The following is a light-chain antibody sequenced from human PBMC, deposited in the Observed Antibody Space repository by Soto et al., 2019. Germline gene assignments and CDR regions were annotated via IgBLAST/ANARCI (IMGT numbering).Light chain of an antibody. V-gene: IGLV2-8*01. CDR2: EVS. J-gene: IGLJ2*01. CDR3: SSYAGSNNLGVV. Sequence: QSVLTQPPSASGSPGQSVTISCTGTSSDVGGYNYVSWYQQHPGKAPKLMIYEVSKRPSGVPDRFSGSKSVNTASLTVSGLQAEDEADYYCSSYAGSNNLGVVFGGGTKLTVL. CDR1: SSDVGGYNY.